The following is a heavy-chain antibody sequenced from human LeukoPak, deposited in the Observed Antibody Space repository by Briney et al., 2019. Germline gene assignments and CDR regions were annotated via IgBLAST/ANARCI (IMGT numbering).Heavy chain of an antibody. J-gene: IGHJ4*02. CDR1: GYTFTSYY. CDR3: AGGVLTGYYFDY. Sequence: ASVKASCKASGYTFTSYYMHWVRQAPGQGLEWMGIINPSGGSTSYAQKFQGRVTITADKSTSTAYMELSSLRSEDTAVYYCAGGVLTGYYFDYWGQGTLVTVSS. D-gene: IGHD3-9*01. V-gene: IGHV1-46*01. CDR2: INPSGGST.